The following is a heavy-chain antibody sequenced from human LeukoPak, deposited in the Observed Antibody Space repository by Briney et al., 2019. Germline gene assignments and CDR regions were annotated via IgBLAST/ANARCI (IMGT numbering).Heavy chain of an antibody. D-gene: IGHD6-13*01. J-gene: IGHJ6*04. V-gene: IGHV3-43D*03. CDR3: AKGAADYYYYGMDV. CDR2: ISWDGGST. Sequence: PGGSLRLACAASGFTFDDYAMHWVRQAPGKGLEWVSLISWDGGSTYYADSVKGRFTISRDNSKNSLYLQMNSLRAEDTALYYCAKGAADYYYYGMDVWGKGTTVTVSS. CDR1: GFTFDDYA.